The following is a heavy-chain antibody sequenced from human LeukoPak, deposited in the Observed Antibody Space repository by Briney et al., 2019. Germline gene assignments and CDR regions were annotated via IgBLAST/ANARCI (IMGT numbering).Heavy chain of an antibody. J-gene: IGHJ4*02. CDR1: GFTFSGYV. CDR3: ARDQWLDY. Sequence: GGSLRLPCAASGFTFSGYVMNWVRQAPGKGLEWVSFIGTSGNPIYYADSVKGRFTVSRDNAKNSLYLQMNSLRAEDTAVYYCARDQWLDYWGQGTLVTVSS. D-gene: IGHD6-19*01. V-gene: IGHV3-48*01. CDR2: IGTSGNPI.